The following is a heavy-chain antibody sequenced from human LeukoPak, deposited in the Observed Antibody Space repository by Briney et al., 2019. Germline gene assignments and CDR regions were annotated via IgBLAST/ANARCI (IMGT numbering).Heavy chain of an antibody. CDR2: IGTTGSYI. CDR1: GFTFSNYS. CDR3: ARVPGSSGYYFDY. V-gene: IGHV3-21*01. Sequence: KAGGSLRLSCAASGFTFSNYSMNWVRQAPGKGLEWVSSIGTTGSYIFYADSVKGRFTISRDNAKNTLYLQMNSLRAEDTAVYYCARVPGSSGYYFDYWGQGTLVTVSS. D-gene: IGHD3-22*01. J-gene: IGHJ4*02.